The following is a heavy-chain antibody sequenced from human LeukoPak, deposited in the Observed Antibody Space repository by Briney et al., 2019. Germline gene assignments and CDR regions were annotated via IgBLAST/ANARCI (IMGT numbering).Heavy chain of an antibody. CDR2: IYYSGST. Sequence: SETLPLTCTVSGGSISSSSYYWGWIRQPPGKGLEWIGSIYYSGSTYYNPSLKSRVTISVDTSKNQFSLKLSSVTAADTAVYYCARRNYYDSSGYYFDYWGQGTLVTVSS. CDR3: ARRNYYDSSGYYFDY. J-gene: IGHJ4*02. V-gene: IGHV4-39*01. D-gene: IGHD3-22*01. CDR1: GGSISSSSYY.